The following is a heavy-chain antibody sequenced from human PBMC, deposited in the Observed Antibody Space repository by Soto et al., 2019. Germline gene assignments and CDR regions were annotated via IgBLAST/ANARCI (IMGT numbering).Heavy chain of an antibody. J-gene: IGHJ6*02. D-gene: IGHD3-3*01. CDR3: ASSKGYYDFWSGHQYYYGMDV. CDR1: GGSFSGYY. Sequence: SETLSLTCAVYGGSFSGYYWSWNRQPPGKGLEWIGEINHSGSTNYNPSLKSRVTISVDTSKNQFSLKLSSVTAADTAVYYCASSKGYYDFWSGHQYYYGMDVWGQGTRSPSP. CDR2: INHSGST. V-gene: IGHV4-34*01.